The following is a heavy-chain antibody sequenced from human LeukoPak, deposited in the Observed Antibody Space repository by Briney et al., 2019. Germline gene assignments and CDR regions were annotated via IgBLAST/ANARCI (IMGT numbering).Heavy chain of an antibody. V-gene: IGHV4-59*12. CDR3: ARVGYDTSGYFLGPNYYYYYMDV. CDR2: IYYSGST. Sequence: SETLSLTCTVSGGFISNYYWSWIRQPPGKGLEWIGYIYYSGSTYYNPSLKSRVTISLDTSKNQFSLRLSSVTAADTAVYYCARVGYDTSGYFLGPNYYYYYMDVWGKGTTVTVSS. J-gene: IGHJ6*03. CDR1: GGFISNYY. D-gene: IGHD3-22*01.